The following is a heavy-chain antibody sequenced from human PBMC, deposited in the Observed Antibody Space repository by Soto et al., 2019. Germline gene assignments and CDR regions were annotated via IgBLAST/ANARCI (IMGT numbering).Heavy chain of an antibody. V-gene: IGHV4-4*02. CDR1: GDSISSDKW. D-gene: IGHD6-13*01. CDR2: SYNSGST. J-gene: IGHJ4*02. CDR3: ARGETQQQRDY. Sequence: QVQLQESGPGLVKPSGTLSLTCAVSGDSISSDKWWSWIRQPPGKGLQWIGESYNSGSTKYNPSLKRRVIRSVDKSKNQVSLMLSSVTDADTAVYYCARGETQQQRDYWGQGTLVTVSS.